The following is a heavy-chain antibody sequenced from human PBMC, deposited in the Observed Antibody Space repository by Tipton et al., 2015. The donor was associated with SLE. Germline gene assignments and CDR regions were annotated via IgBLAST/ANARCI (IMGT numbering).Heavy chain of an antibody. D-gene: IGHD4-17*01. Sequence: SLRLSCAASGFTFSDYYMSWIRQAPGKGLEWVSYISSSGSTIYYADSVKGRFTISRDNAKNSLYLQMNSLRAEDTAVYYGERRLSGTVKEPFDIWGQGTMVTVSS. J-gene: IGHJ3*02. CDR1: GFTFSDYY. CDR3: ERRLSGTVKEPFDI. V-gene: IGHV3-11*01. CDR2: ISSSGSTI.